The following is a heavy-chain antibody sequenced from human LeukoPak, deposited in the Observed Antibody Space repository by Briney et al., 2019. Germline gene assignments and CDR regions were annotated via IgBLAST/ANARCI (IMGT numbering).Heavy chain of an antibody. CDR1: GGSISSYS. CDR2: IYYSGST. J-gene: IGHJ4*02. D-gene: IGHD5-18*01. CDR3: AKVTGGYSFGAFDY. Sequence: SETLSLTCTVSGGSISSYSWSWIRQPPGKGLEWIGNIYYSGSTNYNPSLKSRVTISVDTSKNQFSLKLSSETAADTAVYYCAKVTGGYSFGAFDYWGQGTLVTVSS. V-gene: IGHV4-59*01.